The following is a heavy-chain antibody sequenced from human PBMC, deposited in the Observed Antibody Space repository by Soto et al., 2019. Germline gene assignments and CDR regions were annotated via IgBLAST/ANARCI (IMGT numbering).Heavy chain of an antibody. V-gene: IGHV1-2*02. D-gene: IGHD1-1*01. Sequence: QMQLVQSGAEVKKPGASVKVSCKTSGYSFNQYYIHWMRQVPGQGPEWMGWINPNSGGTKYGKKFEGGITMTSDSSTSTAFLELTRLRSDDTAVYYCARRPGGGGDYFYGMDVWGQGTAVTVSS. CDR3: ARRPGGGGDYFYGMDV. CDR2: INPNSGGT. CDR1: GYSFNQYY. J-gene: IGHJ6*02.